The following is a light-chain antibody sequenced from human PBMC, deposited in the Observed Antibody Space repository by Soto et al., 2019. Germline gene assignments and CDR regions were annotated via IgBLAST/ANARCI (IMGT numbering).Light chain of an antibody. CDR2: EVT. CDR3: SAYAGNNNPVI. Sequence: QPVLTQPPSASGSPGQSVTISCTGTSSDVGGHNFVSWYQQHPGKAPKFLIYEVTKRPSGVPDRFSGSKSGITASLTVSGLXADDEAYYYCSAYAGNNNPVIFGGGTKLTVL. CDR1: SSDVGGHNF. J-gene: IGLJ2*01. V-gene: IGLV2-8*01.